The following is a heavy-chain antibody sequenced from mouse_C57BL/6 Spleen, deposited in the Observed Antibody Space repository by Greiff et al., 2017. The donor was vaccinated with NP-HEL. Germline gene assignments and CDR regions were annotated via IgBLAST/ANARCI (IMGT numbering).Heavy chain of an antibody. CDR2: ISYSGST. CDR1: GYSITSGYD. V-gene: IGHV3-1*01. J-gene: IGHJ3*01. CDR3: ARNDYDRAWFAY. Sequence: EVKLQESGPGMVKPSQSLSLTCTVTGYSITSGYDWHWIRHFPGNKLEWMGYISYSGSTNYNPSLKSRISITHDTSKNHFFLKLNSVTTEDTATYYCARNDYDRAWFAYWGQGTLVTVSA. D-gene: IGHD2-4*01.